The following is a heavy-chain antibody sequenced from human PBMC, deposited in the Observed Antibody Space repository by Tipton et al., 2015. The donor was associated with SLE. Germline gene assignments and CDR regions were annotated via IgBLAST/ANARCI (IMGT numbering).Heavy chain of an antibody. J-gene: IGHJ6*03. V-gene: IGHV4-30-4*01. Sequence: TLSLTCTVSRGSISSGDYYWSWIRQPPGKGLEWIGYIYYSGSTYYNPSLKSRVTISVDTSKNQFSLKLSSVTAADTAVYYCASLQLASYFMDVWGQGTTVTVSS. D-gene: IGHD6-13*01. CDR3: ASLQLASYFMDV. CDR2: IYYSGST. CDR1: RGSISSGDYY.